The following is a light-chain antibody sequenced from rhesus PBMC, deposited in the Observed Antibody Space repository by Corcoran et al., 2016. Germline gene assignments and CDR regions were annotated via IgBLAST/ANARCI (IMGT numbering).Light chain of an antibody. V-gene: IGKV1-22*01. J-gene: IGKJ4*01. CDR1: QGISSW. Sequence: DIQMTQSPSSLSASVGDTVTITCRASQGISSWLAWYQQKPGKAPKLLIEKAASLQSGVPSRFSGSGSGTDFTLTISSLQSDNFATYDCQQYSSRPLTFGGGTKVELK. CDR3: QQYSSRPLT. CDR2: KAA.